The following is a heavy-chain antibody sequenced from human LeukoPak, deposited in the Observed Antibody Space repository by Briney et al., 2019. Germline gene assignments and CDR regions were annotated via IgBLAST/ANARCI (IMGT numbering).Heavy chain of an antibody. CDR1: GGSISSGRYY. J-gene: IGHJ4*02. CDR2: IYYNRST. D-gene: IGHD3-22*01. V-gene: IGHV4-31*03. Sequence: PSETLSLTCTVSGGSISSGRYYWSWIPQHPGKGLEWIAYIYYNRSTYYHPSLTSRVTISVDTSKNQFSLKLSSVTAGDTAVYYCARGDYYDSSGYYPPFDYWGQGTLVTVSS. CDR3: ARGDYYDSSGYYPPFDY.